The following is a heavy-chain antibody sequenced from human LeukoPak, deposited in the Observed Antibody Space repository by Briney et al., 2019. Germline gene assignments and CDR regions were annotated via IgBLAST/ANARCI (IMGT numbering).Heavy chain of an antibody. CDR3: ARDALAGGYFDL. J-gene: IGHJ2*01. V-gene: IGHV3-21*01. Sequence: GGSLRLSCAASGFTFSSYSMNWVRQAPGKGLEWVSSISSSSSYIYYADSVKGRFTISRDNAKNSLYLQMNSLRAEDTAVYYCARDALAGGYFDLWGRGTLVTVSS. CDR1: GFTFSSYS. D-gene: IGHD1-14*01. CDR2: ISSSSSYI.